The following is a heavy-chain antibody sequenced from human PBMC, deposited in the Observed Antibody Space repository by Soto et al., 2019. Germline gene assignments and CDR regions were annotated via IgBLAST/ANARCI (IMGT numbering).Heavy chain of an antibody. CDR1: GFIFSSYW. V-gene: IGHV3-74*01. CDR3: ARDRGDGYNDYYGMDV. CDR2: INPDGRIT. D-gene: IGHD5-12*01. J-gene: IGHJ6*02. Sequence: GGSLRLSCAASGFIFSSYWIHWVRQAPGKGLVWVSRINPDGRITTYADSVKGRFTISRDNAKNSLYLQMNSLRAEDTAVYYCARDRGDGYNDYYGMDVWGQGTTVTVSS.